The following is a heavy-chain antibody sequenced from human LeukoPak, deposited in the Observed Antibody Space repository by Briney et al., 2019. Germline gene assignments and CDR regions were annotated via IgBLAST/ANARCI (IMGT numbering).Heavy chain of an antibody. J-gene: IGHJ4*02. CDR2: ISYDGSNK. D-gene: IGHD6-19*01. CDR1: GFTFSSYA. V-gene: IGHV3-30*04. CDR3: ARDPNSGWYYAGDY. Sequence: PGGSLRLSCAASGFTFSSYAMHWVRQAPGKGLEWVAVISYDGSNKYYADSVKGRFTISRDNAKNSLYLQMNSLRAEDTAVYYCARDPNSGWYYAGDYWGQGTLVTVSS.